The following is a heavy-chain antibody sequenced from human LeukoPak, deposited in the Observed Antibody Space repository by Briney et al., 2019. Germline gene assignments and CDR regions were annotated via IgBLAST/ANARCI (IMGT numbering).Heavy chain of an antibody. Sequence: SETLSLTCAVSGGSVSSYYWSWILHPPAKGLQGIGYIYYSGSTNYNPSLKSRVTISVDTSKNQFSLKLSSVTAADTAVYYCARDSEQQLNYYGMDVWGQGTTVTVSS. CDR2: IYYSGST. J-gene: IGHJ6*02. CDR1: GGSVSSYY. D-gene: IGHD6-13*01. CDR3: ARDSEQQLNYYGMDV. V-gene: IGHV4-59*02.